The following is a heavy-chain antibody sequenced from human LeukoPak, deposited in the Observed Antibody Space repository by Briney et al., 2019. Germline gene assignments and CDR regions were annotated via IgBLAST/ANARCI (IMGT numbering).Heavy chain of an antibody. J-gene: IGHJ4*02. V-gene: IGHV3-7*01. CDR3: ARGEGLGTTNGGYYFAY. D-gene: IGHD1-26*01. Sequence: GGSLRLSCAASGFTFSSYAMSWVRRAPGKGLEWVANIKQGGSDKYYVDSVKGRFTISRDNAKNSLYLQMNTLRAEDTAVYYCARGEGLGTTNGGYYFAYWGQGSLVIVSS. CDR2: IKQGGSDK. CDR1: GFTFSSYA.